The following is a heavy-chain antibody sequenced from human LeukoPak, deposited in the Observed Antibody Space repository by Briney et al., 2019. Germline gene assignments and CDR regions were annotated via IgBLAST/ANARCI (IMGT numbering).Heavy chain of an antibody. CDR3: VRHPSFTLVGVVTAFDL. J-gene: IGHJ2*01. Sequence: SETLSLTCTVSGGSISSYYWSWIRQPAGKGLEWIGRIYTSGSTNYNPSLKSRVTMSVDTSKNQFSLKLSSVTAADTAVYYCVRHPSFTLVGVVTAFDLWGRGTLVTVSS. CDR2: IYTSGST. CDR1: GGSISSYY. D-gene: IGHD3-3*01. V-gene: IGHV4-4*07.